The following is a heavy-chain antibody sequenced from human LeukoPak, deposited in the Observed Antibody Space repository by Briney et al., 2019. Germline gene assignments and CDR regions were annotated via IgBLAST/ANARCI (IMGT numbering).Heavy chain of an antibody. D-gene: IGHD6-6*01. CDR1: GSSISNGGFS. CDR2: IYHGGNT. J-gene: IGHJ4*02. CDR3: ARGAYSSSSGYIDY. V-gene: IGHV4-30-2*01. Sequence: SQTLSLTCAVSGSSISNGGFSWSWIRQPPGKGLEWIGYIYHGGNTYYNPSLKSRVTISVDESNNKFSLNLSSVTAADTAVYYCARGAYSSSSGYIDYWGQGTLVTVSS.